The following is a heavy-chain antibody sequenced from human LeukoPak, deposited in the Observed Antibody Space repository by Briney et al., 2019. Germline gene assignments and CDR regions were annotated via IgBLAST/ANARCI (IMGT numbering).Heavy chain of an antibody. Sequence: SETLSLTCTASGGSISSSSYYWGWIRQPPGKGLEWIGSIYYSGSTYYNPSLKSRVTISVDTSKNQFSLKLSSVTAADTAVYYCARAPRRITMVRGPIPDAFDIWGQGTMVTVSS. CDR3: ARAPRRITMVRGPIPDAFDI. CDR2: IYYSGST. V-gene: IGHV4-39*07. J-gene: IGHJ3*02. CDR1: GGSISSSSYY. D-gene: IGHD3-10*01.